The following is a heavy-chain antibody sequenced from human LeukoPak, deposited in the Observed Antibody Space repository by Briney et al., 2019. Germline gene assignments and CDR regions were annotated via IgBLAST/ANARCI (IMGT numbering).Heavy chain of an antibody. CDR1: GFTVSSNY. CDR3: AKTAVAGTGWFDP. D-gene: IGHD6-19*01. J-gene: IGHJ5*02. CDR2: ISGSGGSA. V-gene: IGHV3-23*01. Sequence: GGSLRLSCAASGFTVSSNYMSWVRQAPGKGLEWVSAISGSGGSAYYADSVKGRFTISRDNSKNTLYLQMNSLRAEDTAVYYCAKTAVAGTGWFDPWGQGTLVTVSS.